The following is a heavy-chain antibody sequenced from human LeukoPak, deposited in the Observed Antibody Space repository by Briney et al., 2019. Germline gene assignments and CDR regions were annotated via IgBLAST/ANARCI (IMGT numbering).Heavy chain of an antibody. CDR2: IYSGGST. Sequence: AGGSLRLSCAASGFTVSSNYMSWVRQAPGKGLEWVSVIYSGGSTYYADSVKGRFTISRDNLKNTLYLQMKSLRAEDTAVYNCARDLRYCSGGSCYPSYGMDVWGQGTTVTVSS. J-gene: IGHJ6*02. D-gene: IGHD2-15*01. V-gene: IGHV3-53*05. CDR1: GFTVSSNY. CDR3: ARDLRYCSGGSCYPSYGMDV.